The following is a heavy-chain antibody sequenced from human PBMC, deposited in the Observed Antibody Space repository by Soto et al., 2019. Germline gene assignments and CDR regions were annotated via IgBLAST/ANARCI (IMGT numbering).Heavy chain of an antibody. V-gene: IGHV1-18*04. J-gene: IGHJ3*02. Sequence: GASVKVSFKASCYTFTIYCIILVLQAPVQWLEWMGLISAYNGNTNYAQKLQGRVTITTDTSTSTAYMELRSLRSDDTAVYYCARDPDGLVQNDDFDIWGQGTMVNVSS. CDR1: CYTFTIYC. D-gene: IGHD6-19*01. CDR3: ARDPDGLVQNDDFDI. CDR2: ISAYNGNT.